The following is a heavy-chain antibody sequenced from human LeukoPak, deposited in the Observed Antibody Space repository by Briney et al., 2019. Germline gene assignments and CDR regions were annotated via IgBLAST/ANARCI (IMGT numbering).Heavy chain of an antibody. D-gene: IGHD2-21*02. CDR2: IFPDDSDT. J-gene: IGHJ3*01. V-gene: IGHV5-51*01. CDR1: GYNFPRHW. Sequence: LGESLKISCATSGYNFPRHWIGWVRQMPGKGLEYVGVIFPDDSDTRYSPSSEGHVTISVDTSINTAYLEWRSLQASDTAMYFCASRVGVAGTFDAFDLWGQGTMVTVSS. CDR3: ASRVGVAGTFDAFDL.